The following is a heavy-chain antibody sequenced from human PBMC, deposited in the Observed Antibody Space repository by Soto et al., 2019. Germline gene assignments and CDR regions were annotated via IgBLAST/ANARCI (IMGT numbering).Heavy chain of an antibody. Sequence: EVQLVESGGGLVQPGRSLRLSCAASGFSFDDYAMHWVRQAPGKGLEWVSGINWSSGSIGYADSVKGRFTISRDNAKSSLNLQMNSLGAEDTALYYCAKDRRGYSGYDPIYGMDVWGQGTTVTVSS. V-gene: IGHV3-9*01. J-gene: IGHJ6*02. CDR2: INWSSGSI. CDR3: AKDRRGYSGYDPIYGMDV. D-gene: IGHD5-12*01. CDR1: GFSFDDYA.